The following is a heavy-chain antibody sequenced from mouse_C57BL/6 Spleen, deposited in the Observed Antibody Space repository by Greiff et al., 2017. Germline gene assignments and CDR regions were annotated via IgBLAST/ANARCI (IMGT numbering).Heavy chain of an antibody. Sequence: QVQLQQSGPELVKPGASVKISCKASGYAFSSSWMNWVKQRPGKGLEWIGRIYPGDGDTNYNGKFKGKATLTADKSSSTAYMQLSSLTSEDSAVYFRAAEDGYDEGFDYWGQGTTLTVSS. V-gene: IGHV1-82*01. CDR1: GYAFSSSW. CDR3: AAEDGYDEGFDY. CDR2: IYPGDGDT. J-gene: IGHJ2*01. D-gene: IGHD2-2*01.